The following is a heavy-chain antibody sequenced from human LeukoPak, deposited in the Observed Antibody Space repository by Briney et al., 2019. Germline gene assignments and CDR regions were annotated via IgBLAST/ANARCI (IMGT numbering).Heavy chain of an antibody. Sequence: GGSLRLSCAASGFTFSSYGMHWVRQAPGKGLEWVAVISYDGSNKYYADSVKGRFTISRDNSKNTLYLQMNSLRAEDTAVYYCAKGPDRGYSYGYVDYWGQGTLVTVSS. V-gene: IGHV3-30*18. J-gene: IGHJ4*02. CDR1: GFTFSSYG. CDR2: ISYDGSNK. D-gene: IGHD5-18*01. CDR3: AKGPDRGYSYGYVDY.